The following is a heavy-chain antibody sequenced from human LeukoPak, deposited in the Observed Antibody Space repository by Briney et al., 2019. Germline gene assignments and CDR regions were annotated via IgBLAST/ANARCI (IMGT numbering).Heavy chain of an antibody. CDR1: GYTFTSYA. CDR3: ARSGRGTYYYFDL. J-gene: IGHJ4*02. Sequence: ASVRVSCKASGYTFTSYAMHWVRQAPGQRLEWTGWINAGNGNTKYSQKFLGRVSMTADTATSTAYMELRSLTSDDTAMYYCARSGRGTYYYFDLWGQGTLVTVSS. CDR2: INAGNGNT. D-gene: IGHD5-12*01. V-gene: IGHV1-3*01.